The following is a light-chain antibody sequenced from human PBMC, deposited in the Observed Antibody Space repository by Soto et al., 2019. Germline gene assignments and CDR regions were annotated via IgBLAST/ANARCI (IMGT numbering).Light chain of an antibody. J-gene: IGKJ1*01. CDR2: QTS. V-gene: IGKV3-11*01. CDR1: QAIKNH. CDR3: HQRQSSTRT. Sequence: VLTQAPDTLSVSPGERATLSCRASQAIKNHVAWYQLTDGQVPRLLIYQTSIREAGIPARFSASGSGTEFTLTISDVQPEDFALYYCHQRQSSTRTFGQGTKVDIK.